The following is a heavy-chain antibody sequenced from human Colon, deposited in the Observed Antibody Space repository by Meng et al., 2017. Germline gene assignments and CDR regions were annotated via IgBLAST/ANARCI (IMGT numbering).Heavy chain of an antibody. V-gene: IGHV3-7*01. CDR2: INQDGSVR. CDR1: GFTFSRNW. Sequence: GESLKISCEDSGFTFSRNWMTWVRQAPGKGLEWVDNINQDGSVRNYVDSVKGRFTISRENAANSLYLQMISLRAEDTAVYYCARDSHYSTFDYWGQGTLVTVSS. D-gene: IGHD4-11*01. CDR3: ARDSHYSTFDY. J-gene: IGHJ4*02.